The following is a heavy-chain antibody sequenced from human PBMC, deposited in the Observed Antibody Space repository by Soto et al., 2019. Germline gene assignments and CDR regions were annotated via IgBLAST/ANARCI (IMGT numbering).Heavy chain of an antibody. Sequence: SETLSLTCAVYGGSFSGYYWSWIRQPPGKGLEWIGEINHSGSTNYNPSLKSRVTISVDTSKNQFSLKLSSVTAADTAVYYCARGGGVRGVTFMGDPRWFDPWGQGTLVTVSS. D-gene: IGHD3-10*01. V-gene: IGHV4-34*01. CDR3: ARGGGVRGVTFMGDPRWFDP. CDR1: GGSFSGYY. CDR2: INHSGST. J-gene: IGHJ5*02.